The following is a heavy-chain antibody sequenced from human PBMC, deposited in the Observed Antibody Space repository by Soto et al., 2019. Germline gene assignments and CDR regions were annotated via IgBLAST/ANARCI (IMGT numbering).Heavy chain of an antibody. CDR2: ISSSSSYI. CDR3: AITIEAAGYYYYGMEV. D-gene: IGHD6-13*01. CDR1: GFTFSSYS. V-gene: IGHV3-21*01. J-gene: IGHJ6*02. Sequence: GGSLRLSCAASGFTFSSYSMNWVRQAPGKGLEWVSSISSSSSYIYYADSVKGRFTISRDNPKNSLYLQMNSLRAEDTAVYYCAITIEAAGYYYYGMEVWGQGTTVTVSS.